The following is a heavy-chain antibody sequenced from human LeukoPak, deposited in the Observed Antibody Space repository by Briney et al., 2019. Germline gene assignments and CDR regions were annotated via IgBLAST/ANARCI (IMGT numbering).Heavy chain of an antibody. CDR1: VFTFSKYW. Sequence: PGGSLRLSCAASVFTFSKYWMLWVRHAPGKGLESVSRINTDGTVTTYADSVKGRFTVSRDNADNTMFRQMNSVRDEDTAVYYCATKQWLAPPPDSWGQGNPVTVSS. J-gene: IGHJ4*02. CDR3: ATKQWLAPPPDS. CDR2: INTDGTVT. D-gene: IGHD6-19*01. V-gene: IGHV3-74*01.